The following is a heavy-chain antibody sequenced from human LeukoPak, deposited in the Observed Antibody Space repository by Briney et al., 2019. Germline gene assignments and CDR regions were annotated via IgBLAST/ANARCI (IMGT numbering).Heavy chain of an antibody. Sequence: SETLSLNRTVTGSSISSYYWSWIRQPPGKGLEFIGYIYYSGSTNYNHSLKSRVTISVDTSKNQFSLKLSSVTAADTAVYYCASGSYLYYYYYYMDVWGKGTTVTVSS. CDR3: ASGSYLYYYYYYMDV. V-gene: IGHV4-59*01. CDR1: GSSISSYY. CDR2: IYYSGST. D-gene: IGHD3-10*01. J-gene: IGHJ6*03.